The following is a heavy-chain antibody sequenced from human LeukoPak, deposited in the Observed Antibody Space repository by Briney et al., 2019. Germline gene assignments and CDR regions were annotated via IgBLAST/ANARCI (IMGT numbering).Heavy chain of an antibody. CDR1: GGTFSSYA. CDR3: ARDYYDYVWGSYKSAFDI. CDR2: IIPIFGTA. Sequence: GASVTVSRKASGGTFSSYAISWVRQAPGQGLEWMGGIIPIFGTANYAQKFQGRVTTTTDESTSTAYMELSSLRSEDTAVYYCARDYYDYVWGSYKSAFDIWGQGTMVTVSS. V-gene: IGHV1-69*05. J-gene: IGHJ3*02. D-gene: IGHD3-16*01.